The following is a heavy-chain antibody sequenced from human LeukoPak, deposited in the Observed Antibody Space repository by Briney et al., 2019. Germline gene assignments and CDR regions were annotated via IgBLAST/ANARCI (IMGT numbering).Heavy chain of an antibody. V-gene: IGHV4-59*01. Sequence: SETLSLTCTVSGGSISSYLWSWIRQPPGKGLEWIGYVYYSGSTNYNPSLKSRVTISVDTSKKQFSLKLSSATAADTAVYYCARVLDLSKRGLDAFDIWGQGTMVTVSS. CDR2: VYYSGST. J-gene: IGHJ3*02. CDR3: ARVLDLSKRGLDAFDI. CDR1: GGSISSYL. D-gene: IGHD3-16*01.